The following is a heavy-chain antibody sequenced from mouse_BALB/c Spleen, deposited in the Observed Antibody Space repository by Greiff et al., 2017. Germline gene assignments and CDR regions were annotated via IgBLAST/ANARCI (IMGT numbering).Heavy chain of an antibody. CDR3: ARRGYGNYEGAMDY. CDR1: EYEFPSHD. V-gene: IGHV5-2*03. D-gene: IGHD2-10*02. CDR2: INSDGGST. Sequence: EVKLQESGGGLVQPGESLKLSCESNEYEFPSHDMSWVRKTPEKRLELVAAINSDGGSTYYPDTMERRFIISRDNTKKTLYLQMSSLRSEDTALYYCARRGYGNYEGAMDYWGQGTSVTVSS. J-gene: IGHJ4*01.